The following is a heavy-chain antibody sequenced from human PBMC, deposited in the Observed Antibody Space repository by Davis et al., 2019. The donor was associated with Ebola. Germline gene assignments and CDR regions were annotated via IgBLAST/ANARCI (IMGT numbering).Heavy chain of an antibody. CDR3: ARSGSGGMNWFDP. Sequence: PSETLSLTCTVSGGSISSYYWSWIRQPPGKGLEWIGYIYYSGSTNYNPSLKSRVTISVDTSKNQFSLKRSSVTAADTAVYYCARSGSGGMNWFDPWGQGTLVTVSS. CDR1: GGSISSYY. J-gene: IGHJ5*02. D-gene: IGHD3-10*01. CDR2: IYYSGST. V-gene: IGHV4-59*12.